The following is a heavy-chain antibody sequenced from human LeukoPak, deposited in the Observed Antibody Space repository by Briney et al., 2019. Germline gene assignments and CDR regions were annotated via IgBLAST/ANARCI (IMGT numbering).Heavy chain of an antibody. CDR3: ARGRSSRNRPRLDY. Sequence: SETLSLTCAVYGGSFSGYYWSWLRQPPGKGLEWIGEINHSGSTNYNLSLKSRVTISVDTSKNQFSLKLSSVTAADTAVYYCARGRSSRNRPRLDYWGQGTLVTVSS. V-gene: IGHV4-34*01. CDR2: INHSGST. CDR1: GGSFSGYY. J-gene: IGHJ4*02. D-gene: IGHD1-14*01.